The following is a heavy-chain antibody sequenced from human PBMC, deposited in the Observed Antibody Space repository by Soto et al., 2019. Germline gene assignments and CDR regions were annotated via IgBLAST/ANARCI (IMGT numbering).Heavy chain of an antibody. CDR1: GGSISSGGYS. D-gene: IGHD3-22*01. V-gene: IGHV4-30-2*01. Sequence: SETLSLTCAVSGGSISSGGYSWSWIRQPPGKGLEWIGYIYHSGSTYYNPSLKSRVTISVDRSKNQFSLKLSSVTAADTAVYYCVRHAPSPSSFYYDSSGHFDYWGQGTLVTVSS. J-gene: IGHJ4*02. CDR3: VRHAPSPSSFYYDSSGHFDY. CDR2: IYHSGST.